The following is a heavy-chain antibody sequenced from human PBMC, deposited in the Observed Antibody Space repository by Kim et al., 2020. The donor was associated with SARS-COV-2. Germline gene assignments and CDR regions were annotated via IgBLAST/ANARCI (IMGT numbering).Heavy chain of an antibody. CDR2: ISAYNGNT. D-gene: IGHD2-15*01. J-gene: IGHJ3*02. V-gene: IGHV1-18*01. CDR3: ARDRDIVVVVAATLTGDAFDI. Sequence: ASVKVSCKASGYTFTSYGISWVRQAPGQGLEWMGWISAYNGNTNYAQKLQGRVTMTTDTSTSTAYMELRSLRSDDTAVYYCARDRDIVVVVAATLTGDAFDIWGQGTMVTVSS. CDR1: GYTFTSYG.